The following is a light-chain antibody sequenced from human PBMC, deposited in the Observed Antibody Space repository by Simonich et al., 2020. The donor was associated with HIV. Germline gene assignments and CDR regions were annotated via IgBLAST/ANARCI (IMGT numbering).Light chain of an antibody. CDR3: SSYRRISTWV. CDR1: SSDVGGYNY. CDR2: DVN. Sequence: QSALTQPRSVSGSPGQSVTISCTGTSSDVGGYNYVSWYQQHPGKAPKLMIYDVNKRPSGVSNRFSGSKSGNTASLTISGLQAEDEADYYCSSYRRISTWVFGGGTKLTVL. J-gene: IGLJ3*02. V-gene: IGLV2-11*01.